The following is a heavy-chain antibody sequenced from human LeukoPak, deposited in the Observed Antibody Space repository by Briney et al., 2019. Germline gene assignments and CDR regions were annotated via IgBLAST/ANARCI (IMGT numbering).Heavy chain of an antibody. CDR1: GFAFSNYA. CDR3: AKAVRSMVTGGGYFDS. CDR2: LSGGGDSR. D-gene: IGHD3-10*01. V-gene: IGHV3-23*01. Sequence: GGSLRLSCAASGFAFSNYAMSWVRQAPGKGLEWVSSLSGGGDSRYYADSVMGRFTISRDNSKNTLYLQMNSLRAEDTAVYYCAKAVRSMVTGGGYFDSWGQGTLVTVSS. J-gene: IGHJ4*02.